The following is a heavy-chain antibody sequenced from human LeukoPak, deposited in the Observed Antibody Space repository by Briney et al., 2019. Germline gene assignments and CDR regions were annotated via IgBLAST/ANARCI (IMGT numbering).Heavy chain of an antibody. V-gene: IGHV1-2*02. CDR1: GYTFTGYY. Sequence: ASVKVSCKASGYTFTGYYMHWVRQAPGQGLEWMGWINPNSGGTNYAQKFQGRVTMTRDTSISTAYMELGRLRSDDTAVYYCARAALRYGGNLPFDYWGQGTLVTVSS. D-gene: IGHD4-23*01. CDR2: INPNSGGT. J-gene: IGHJ4*02. CDR3: ARAALRYGGNLPFDY.